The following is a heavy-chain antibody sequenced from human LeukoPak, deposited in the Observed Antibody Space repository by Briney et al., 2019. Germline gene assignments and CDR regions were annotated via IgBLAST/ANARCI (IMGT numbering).Heavy chain of an antibody. Sequence: SETLSLTCTVSGGSISSSSYYWGWIRQPPGTGLEWIGSIYYSGSTYYNPSLKSRVTISVDTSKNQFSLKLSSVTAADTAVYYCARRQDDAFDIWGQGTMVTISS. J-gene: IGHJ3*02. CDR1: GGSISSSSYY. CDR2: IYYSGST. V-gene: IGHV4-39*01. CDR3: ARRQDDAFDI.